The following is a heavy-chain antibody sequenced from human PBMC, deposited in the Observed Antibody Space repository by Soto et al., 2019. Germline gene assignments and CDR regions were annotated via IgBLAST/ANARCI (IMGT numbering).Heavy chain of an antibody. V-gene: IGHV1-18*01. CDR1: GYIFVNYG. D-gene: IGHD2-21*01. Sequence: QVQLVQSGDEVRKPGSSVKVSCKASGYIFVNYGIAWVRQAPGQGLEWMGWISPYSGNTHYASKVQGRLTMTTDTSASTAYMDLRSLTSGDTGVSYCATVNNCVIPTPPDVWGQGTTVTVSS. CDR3: ATVNNCVIPTPPDV. J-gene: IGHJ6*02. CDR2: ISPYSGNT.